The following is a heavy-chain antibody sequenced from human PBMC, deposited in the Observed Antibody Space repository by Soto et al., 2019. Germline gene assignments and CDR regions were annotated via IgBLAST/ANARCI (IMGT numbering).Heavy chain of an antibody. Sequence: GSLILSCAASEFTFSSYSMIWVRQAPGKGLEWVSGVNGGGDITYYAESVKGRFTISRDNSKNTLYLQMNSLRAEDTAVFYCARGHFGVTMDVWGQGTTVTVSS. V-gene: IGHV3-23*01. CDR1: EFTFSSYS. J-gene: IGHJ6*02. D-gene: IGHD3-3*01. CDR3: ARGHFGVTMDV. CDR2: VNGGGDIT.